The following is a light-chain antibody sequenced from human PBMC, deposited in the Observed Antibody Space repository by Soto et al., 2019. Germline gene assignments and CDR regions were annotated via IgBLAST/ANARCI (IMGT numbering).Light chain of an antibody. CDR2: AAS. CDR3: QQSYSTPRT. J-gene: IGKJ2*01. CDR1: QSIITY. Sequence: DIQMTQSPSSLSASVGDRVTITCRASQSIITYLNWYQQKPGKAPNLLISAASSLQSGVPSRFSGSGSGTEFTLTISSLQTEDFATYYCQQSYSTPRTFGQGTKLEIK. V-gene: IGKV1-39*01.